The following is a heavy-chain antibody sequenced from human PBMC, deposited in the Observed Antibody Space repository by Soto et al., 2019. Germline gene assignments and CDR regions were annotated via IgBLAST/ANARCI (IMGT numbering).Heavy chain of an antibody. J-gene: IGHJ4*02. CDR3: ARDWSKYYYGSGSQHADY. V-gene: IGHV1-69*10. CDR1: GGTFSSYA. CDR2: IIPIFGIA. Sequence: SVKVSCKASGGTFSSYAISWVRQAPGQGLEWMGGIIPIFGIANYAQKFQGRVTITADKSTSTAYMELSSLRSEDTAVYYCARDWSKYYYGSGSQHADYWGQGTLVTVSS. D-gene: IGHD3-10*01.